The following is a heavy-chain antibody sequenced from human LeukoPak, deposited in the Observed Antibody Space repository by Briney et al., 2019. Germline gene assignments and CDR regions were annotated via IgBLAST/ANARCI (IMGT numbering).Heavy chain of an antibody. V-gene: IGHV3-11*04. CDR1: GFTFSDYY. Sequence: GGSLRLSCAASGFTFSDYYMSWIRQAPGKGLEWVSYTSSSGSTIYYADSVKGRFTISRDNAKNSLYLPMNSLRAEDTAVYYCARCYAYGSGSYYIFYYYMDVWGKGTTVTVSS. CDR2: TSSSGSTI. CDR3: ARCYAYGSGSYYIFYYYMDV. D-gene: IGHD3-10*01. J-gene: IGHJ6*03.